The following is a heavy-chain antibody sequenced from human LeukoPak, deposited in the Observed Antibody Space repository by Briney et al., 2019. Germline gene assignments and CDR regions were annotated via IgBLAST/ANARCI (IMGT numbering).Heavy chain of an antibody. J-gene: IGHJ4*02. V-gene: IGHV4-34*01. CDR2: INHSGST. Sequence: PSETLSLTCAVYGGSFSGYYWSWIRQPPGKGLEWIGEINHSGSTNYNPSLKSRVTISVDTSKNQFSLKLSSVTAADTAVCYCARKRRIAARGIGYFDYWGQGTLVTVSS. CDR1: GGSFSGYY. CDR3: ARKRRIAARGIGYFDY. D-gene: IGHD6-6*01.